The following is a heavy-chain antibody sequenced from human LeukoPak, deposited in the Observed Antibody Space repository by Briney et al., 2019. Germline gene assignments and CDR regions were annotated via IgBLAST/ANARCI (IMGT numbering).Heavy chain of an antibody. D-gene: IGHD2-15*01. Sequence: SETLSLTCTVSGGSISSYYWSWIRQPPGKGLEWIGYIYYSGSTNYNPSLKSRVTISVDTSKHQFSLKLSSVTAADTAVYYCARVSGVAATNWFDPWGQGTLVTVSS. CDR1: GGSISSYY. V-gene: IGHV4-59*01. CDR2: IYYSGST. J-gene: IGHJ5*02. CDR3: ARVSGVAATNWFDP.